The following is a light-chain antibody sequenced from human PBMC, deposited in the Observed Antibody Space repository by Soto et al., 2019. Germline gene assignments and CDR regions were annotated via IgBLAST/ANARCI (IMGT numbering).Light chain of an antibody. CDR3: QSYDSSLSGYV. Sequence: QSVLTQPPSVSGAPGQRVTISCTGSSSNIGAGYDLHWYQQLPGTAPKLLIYGNSNRPSGVPDRFSGSKSGTSASLAITGLQAEDEADYCCQSYDSSLSGYVFGTGTKLTVL. J-gene: IGLJ1*01. V-gene: IGLV1-40*01. CDR2: GNS. CDR1: SSNIGAGYD.